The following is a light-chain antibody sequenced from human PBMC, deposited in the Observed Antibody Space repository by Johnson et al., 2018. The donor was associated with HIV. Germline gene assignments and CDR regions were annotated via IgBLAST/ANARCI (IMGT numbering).Light chain of an antibody. CDR1: SSNIGNNY. V-gene: IGLV1-51*02. Sequence: QSVLTQPPSVSAAPGQKVTISCSGSSSNIGNNYVSWYQQLPGXXXKLXXXXNHXXXSXXXXXFSXXXSXXXAXXXXTPLQPGDEADYYCGTWDSSLSAGYVFGTGTKVTVL. J-gene: IGLJ1*01. CDR3: GTWDSSLSAGYV. CDR2: XNH.